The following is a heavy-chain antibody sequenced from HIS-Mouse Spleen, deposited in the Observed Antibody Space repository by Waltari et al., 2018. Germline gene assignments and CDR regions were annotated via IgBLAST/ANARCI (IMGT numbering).Heavy chain of an antibody. CDR2: IKQDGSEK. CDR1: GFTFSSYW. V-gene: IGHV3-7*01. D-gene: IGHD4-17*01. Sequence: EVQLVESGGGLVQPGGSLRLSCAASGFTFSSYWMSWVRQAPGKGLEWVANIKQDGSEKYYVDSVKGRFTISRDNAKNSLYLQMNSLRAEDTAVYYCASDKYYGGNSDAFDIWGQGTMVTVSS. CDR3: ASDKYYGGNSDAFDI. J-gene: IGHJ3*02.